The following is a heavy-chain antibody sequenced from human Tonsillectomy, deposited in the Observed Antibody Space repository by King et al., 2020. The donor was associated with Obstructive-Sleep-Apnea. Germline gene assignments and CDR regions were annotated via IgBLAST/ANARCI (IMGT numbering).Heavy chain of an antibody. V-gene: IGHV3-23*04. CDR2: NSGSGGST. J-gene: IGHJ4*02. CDR1: GFTFSSYA. Sequence: VQLVESGGGLVQPGGSLRLSCAASGFTFSSYAMSWVRQAPGKGLEWVSANSGSGGSTYYADSVKGRFTISRDNSKNTLYLQMNSLRAEDTAVYYCANTLARSYYNGLDYCGQGTLVTVSS. CDR3: ANTLARSYYNGLDY. D-gene: IGHD3-10*01.